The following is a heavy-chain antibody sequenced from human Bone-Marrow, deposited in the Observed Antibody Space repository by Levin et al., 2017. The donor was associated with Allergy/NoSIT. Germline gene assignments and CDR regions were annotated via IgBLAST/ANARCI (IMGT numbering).Heavy chain of an antibody. CDR2: IYYSGTT. D-gene: IGHD4-17*01. CDR1: GDSIRSDPYY. Sequence: SETLSLTCTVSGDSIRSDPYYWDWIRQPPGKGLEWIGSIYYSGTTYYNPSLKSRVTIFLDTSKNQFSLKLRSVTAVDTAIYYCARHAHGDYVGWLDPWGQGTLVIVSS. CDR3: ARHAHGDYVGWLDP. V-gene: IGHV4-39*01. J-gene: IGHJ5*02.